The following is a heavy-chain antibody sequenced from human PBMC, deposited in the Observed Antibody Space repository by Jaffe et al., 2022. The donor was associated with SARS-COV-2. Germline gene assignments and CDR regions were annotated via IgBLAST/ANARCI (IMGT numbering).Heavy chain of an antibody. CDR3: ARARDDDYYYYGMDV. J-gene: IGHJ6*02. CDR1: GFTFSSYW. Sequence: EVQLVESGGGLVQPGGSLRLSCAASGFTFSSYWMSWVRQAPGKGLEWVANIKQDGSEKYYVDSVKGRFTISRDNAKNSLYLQMNSLRAEDTAVYYCARARDDDYYYYGMDVWGQGTTVTVSS. D-gene: IGHD3-16*01. V-gene: IGHV3-7*01. CDR2: IKQDGSEK.